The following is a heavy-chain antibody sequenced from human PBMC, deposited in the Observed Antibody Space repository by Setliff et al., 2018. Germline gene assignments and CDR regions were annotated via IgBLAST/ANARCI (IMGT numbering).Heavy chain of an antibody. CDR3: ARVGTAGGHYFDF. CDR2: IFPADSDT. V-gene: IGHV5-51*01. Sequence: PGESLKISCKGSGYRFSSYWIGWVRQMPGKGLEWIGIIFPADSDTRYSPSFQGQVTISADKSISTAYVQWRSLKASDTAMYYCARVGTAGGHYFDFWGQGARVTVSS. CDR1: GYRFSSYW. D-gene: IGHD5-18*01. J-gene: IGHJ4*02.